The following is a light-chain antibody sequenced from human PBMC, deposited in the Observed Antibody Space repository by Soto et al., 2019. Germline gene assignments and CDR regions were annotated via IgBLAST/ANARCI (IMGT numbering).Light chain of an antibody. Sequence: DILLTQSPGTLSLSPGERATLSCRASQSVTSSYLAWYQHKPGQAPRLLIFGASSRATGIPDRFSGSGSGTDFTLTISRVEPEDFAVYFCQQYGSTPRTFGQGTKLEIK. V-gene: IGKV3-20*01. CDR2: GAS. CDR3: QQYGSTPRT. J-gene: IGKJ1*01. CDR1: QSVTSSY.